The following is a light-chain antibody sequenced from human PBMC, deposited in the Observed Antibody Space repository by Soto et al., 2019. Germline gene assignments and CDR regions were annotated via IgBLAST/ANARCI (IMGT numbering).Light chain of an antibody. Sequence: VMTQSPGTLSVSPGERVTLSCRANQSVTTNLAWYQQKPGQVPRLLIYSASARATDVPARFSGSGAGTDFTLTISSLQSEDFAVYYCQQYNNWPPWTFGQGTKVDIK. CDR2: SAS. CDR1: QSVTTN. V-gene: IGKV3-15*01. J-gene: IGKJ1*01. CDR3: QQYNNWPPWT.